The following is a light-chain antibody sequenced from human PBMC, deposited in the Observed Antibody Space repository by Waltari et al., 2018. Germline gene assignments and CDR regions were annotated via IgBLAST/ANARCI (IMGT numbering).Light chain of an antibody. CDR3: QQANSFPRT. CDR1: PSISSR. CDR2: AAS. V-gene: IGKV1-12*01. J-gene: IGKJ1*01. Sequence: IQMTQSPSSGSASVGDRVTITCRASPSISSRLAWYQQKPGKAPKLLIYAASSLQSGVPSRFSGSGSGTDFTLTISSLQPEDFATYYCQQANSFPRTFGQGTKVEIK.